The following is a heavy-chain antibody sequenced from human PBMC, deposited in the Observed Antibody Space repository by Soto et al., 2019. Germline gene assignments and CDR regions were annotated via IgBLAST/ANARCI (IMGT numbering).Heavy chain of an antibody. Sequence: LRLSCAASGFTFSSYAMHWVRQAPGKGLEWVAVISYDGSNKYYADSVKGRFTISRDNSKNTLYLQMNSLRAEDTAVYYCARGLVSITIFGVVIPGSYDYYGMDVWGQGTTVTVSS. CDR2: ISYDGSNK. V-gene: IGHV3-30-3*01. D-gene: IGHD3-3*01. CDR1: GFTFSSYA. CDR3: ARGLVSITIFGVVIPGSYDYYGMDV. J-gene: IGHJ6*02.